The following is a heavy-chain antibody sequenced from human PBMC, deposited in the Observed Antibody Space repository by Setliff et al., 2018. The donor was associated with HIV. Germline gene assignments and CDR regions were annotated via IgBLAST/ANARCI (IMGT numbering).Heavy chain of an antibody. D-gene: IGHD3-22*01. Sequence: SVKVSCKASGYTFTNYYMHWVRQAPGQGLEWMGWIVPVFGIGRSPQKFQGRVIITADESTSTAYMELSSLTSGDTAVYYCAAGLNYYDRSGLGAWGQGTLVTVSS. CDR1: GYTFTNYY. CDR3: AAGLNYYDRSGLGA. V-gene: IGHV1-69*13. CDR2: IVPVFGIG. J-gene: IGHJ5*02.